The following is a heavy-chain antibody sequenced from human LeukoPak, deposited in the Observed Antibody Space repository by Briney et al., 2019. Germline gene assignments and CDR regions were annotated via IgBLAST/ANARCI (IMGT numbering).Heavy chain of an antibody. J-gene: IGHJ5*02. CDR1: GGSISSSSYY. D-gene: IGHD3-3*01. V-gene: IGHV4-39*01. Sequence: PSETLSLTCTVSGGSISSSSYYWGWLRQPPGTGLEWLGSIYYSGSTYYNPSLKSRVTISVDTSKNQFSLKLSSVTAADTAVYYCARVYDLAPIWFDPWGQGTLVTVSS. CDR3: ARVYDLAPIWFDP. CDR2: IYYSGST.